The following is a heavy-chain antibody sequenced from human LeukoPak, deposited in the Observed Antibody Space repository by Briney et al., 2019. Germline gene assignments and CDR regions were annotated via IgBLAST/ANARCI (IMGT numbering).Heavy chain of an antibody. CDR2: IWYDGSNK. CDR1: GFTFSSYG. Sequence: PGGSLRLSCAASGFTFSSYGMHWVRQAPGKGLEWVAVIWYDGSNKYYADSVKGRFTIPRDNSKNTLYLQMNSLRAEDTAVYYCAKDRVGNGDYGAPFDYWGQGTLVTVSS. J-gene: IGHJ4*02. V-gene: IGHV3-33*06. D-gene: IGHD4-17*01. CDR3: AKDRVGNGDYGAPFDY.